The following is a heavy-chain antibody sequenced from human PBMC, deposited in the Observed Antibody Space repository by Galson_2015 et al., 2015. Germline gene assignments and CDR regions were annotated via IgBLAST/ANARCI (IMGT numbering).Heavy chain of an antibody. CDR1: GYTFTSYD. D-gene: IGHD3-10*01. J-gene: IGHJ4*02. CDR2: MNPNSGNT. V-gene: IGHV1-8*01. Sequence: SVKVSCKASGYTFTSYDINWVRQATGQGLEWMGWMNPNSGNTGYAQKFQGRVTMTRNTSISTAYMELSSLRSEDTAVYYCARLPHYYGSWGVDYWGQGTLVTVSS. CDR3: ARLPHYYGSWGVDY.